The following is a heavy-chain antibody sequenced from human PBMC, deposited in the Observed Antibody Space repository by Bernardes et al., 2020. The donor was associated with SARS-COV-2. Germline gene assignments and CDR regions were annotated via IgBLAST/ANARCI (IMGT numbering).Heavy chain of an antibody. V-gene: IGHV3-21*01. Sequence: GGSLRLSCAASGFTFSSYSMNWVRQAPGKGLEWVSSISSSSSYIYYADSVKGRFTISRDNAKNSLYLQMNSLRAEDTAVYYCARDQGTIFGVVIIRAIDYWGQGTLVTVSS. J-gene: IGHJ4*02. D-gene: IGHD3-3*01. CDR2: ISSSSSYI. CDR1: GFTFSSYS. CDR3: ARDQGTIFGVVIIRAIDY.